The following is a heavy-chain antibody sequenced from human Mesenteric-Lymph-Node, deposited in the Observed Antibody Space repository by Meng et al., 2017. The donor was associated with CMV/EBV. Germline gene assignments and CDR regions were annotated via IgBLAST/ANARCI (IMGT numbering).Heavy chain of an antibody. CDR1: GYTFTSYG. D-gene: IGHD3-22*01. J-gene: IGHJ4*02. CDR3: ARERGHYYETTGTDLDY. V-gene: IGHV1-18*01. Sequence: ASVKVSCKASGYTFTSYGISWVRQAPGQGLEWMGWISAYNGNTNYAQKLQGRVTMTTDTSTSTAYMELRSLRSDDTAVYYCARERGHYYETTGTDLDYWGQGTLVTVSS. CDR2: ISAYNGNT.